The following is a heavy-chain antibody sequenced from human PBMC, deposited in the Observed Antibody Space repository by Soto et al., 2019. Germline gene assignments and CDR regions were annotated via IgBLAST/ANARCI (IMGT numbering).Heavy chain of an antibody. CDR3: ARIVITIFGVVGMGLNGFDP. CDR2: IFSNDEK. J-gene: IGHJ5*02. CDR1: GFSLSNARMG. Sequence: QVTLKESGPVLVKPTEPLTLNCTVSGFSLSNARMGVSWIRQPQGKALEWLAHIFSNDEKSYSTSLKSRLTNSKDSSKSQVVLSMTKMEHVDTTTYYCARIVITIFGVVGMGLNGFDPWGQGALVTVSS. V-gene: IGHV2-26*01. D-gene: IGHD3-3*01.